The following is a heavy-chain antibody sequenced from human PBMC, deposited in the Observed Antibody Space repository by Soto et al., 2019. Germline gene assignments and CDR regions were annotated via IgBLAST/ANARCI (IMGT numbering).Heavy chain of an antibody. CDR3: ARLKRDGYNYSPLYY. CDR2: INSGNGNT. D-gene: IGHD5-12*01. J-gene: IGHJ4*02. Sequence: ASVKVSCKASGYTFTSYTMHWVRQAPGQRLEWMGWINSGNGNTKYSQKFQGRVTITRDTSASTAYLQWSSLKASDTAMYYCARLKRDGYNYSPLYYWGQGTLVTVSS. V-gene: IGHV1-3*01. CDR1: GYTFTSYT.